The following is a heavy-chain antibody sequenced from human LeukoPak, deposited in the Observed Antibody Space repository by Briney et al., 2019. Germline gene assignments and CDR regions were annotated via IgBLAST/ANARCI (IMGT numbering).Heavy chain of an antibody. D-gene: IGHD3-16*02. J-gene: IGHJ3*02. CDR1: GFTFSSYA. Sequence: GGSLRLSCAASGFTFSSYAMSWVRQAPGKGLEYVSAISSNGGSTYYANSVKGRFTISRDNSKNTLYLQMGSLRAEDMAVYYCARDRTYDYVWGSYRYDAFDIWGQGTMVTVSS. CDR3: ARDRTYDYVWGSYRYDAFDI. CDR2: ISSNGGST. V-gene: IGHV3-64*01.